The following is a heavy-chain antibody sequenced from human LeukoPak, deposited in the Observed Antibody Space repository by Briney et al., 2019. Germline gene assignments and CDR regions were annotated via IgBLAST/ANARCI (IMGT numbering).Heavy chain of an antibody. CDR3: ASCGFVCSGGSCYSGGSWFDP. J-gene: IGHJ5*02. Sequence: GGSLRLSCAASGFTFDDYAMHWVRQAPGKGLEWVSSISSSSSYIYYADSVKGRFTISRDNAKNSLYLQMNSLRAEDTAVYYCASCGFVCSGGSCYSGGSWFDPWGQGTLVTVSS. CDR2: ISSSSSYI. CDR1: GFTFDDYA. V-gene: IGHV3-21*01. D-gene: IGHD2-15*01.